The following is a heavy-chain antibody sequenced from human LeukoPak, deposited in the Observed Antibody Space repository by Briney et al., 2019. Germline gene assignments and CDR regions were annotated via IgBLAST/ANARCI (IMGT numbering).Heavy chain of an antibody. J-gene: IGHJ4*02. CDR2: INPNSGGT. CDR3: AMSRVVVVTGITAGEFDY. D-gene: IGHD2-21*02. Sequence: ASVKVSCKASGYTFTGYYMHWVRQAPGQGLEWMGWINPNSGGTNSAQKFQGRVTMTRDTSISTAYMELSSLRSEDTAVYYCAMSRVVVVTGITAGEFDYWGQGTLVTVSS. CDR1: GYTFTGYY. V-gene: IGHV1-2*02.